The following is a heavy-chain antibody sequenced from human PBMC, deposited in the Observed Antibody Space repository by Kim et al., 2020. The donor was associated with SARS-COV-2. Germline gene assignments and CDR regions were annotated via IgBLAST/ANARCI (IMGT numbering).Heavy chain of an antibody. CDR1: GLTFTTNW. V-gene: IGHV3-7*01. CDR3: ARGHFWFDP. J-gene: IGHJ5*02. CDR2: INPDGSEK. Sequence: GGSLRLSCGVSGLTFTTNWMVWVRQPPGKGLEWVANINPDGSEKYYADSLKDRFTISRDNAKNSVFLQMNSLRAEDTAVYYCARGHFWFDPGGQGTLVTVSS.